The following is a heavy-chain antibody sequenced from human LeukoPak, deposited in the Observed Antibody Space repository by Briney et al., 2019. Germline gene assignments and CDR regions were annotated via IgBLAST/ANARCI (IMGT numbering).Heavy chain of an antibody. CDR3: ARIGDDYNEYVDY. J-gene: IGHJ4*02. CDR2: INSDGINT. V-gene: IGHV3-74*01. D-gene: IGHD5-24*01. CDR1: GFTFSNYW. Sequence: GGSLRLSCAASGFTFSNYWMHWVRQAPGKGLVWVSRINSDGINTSYADSVKGRFTISRDNAENSLYLQMNNLRAEDTAVYYCARIGDDYNEYVDYWGQGTLVTVSS.